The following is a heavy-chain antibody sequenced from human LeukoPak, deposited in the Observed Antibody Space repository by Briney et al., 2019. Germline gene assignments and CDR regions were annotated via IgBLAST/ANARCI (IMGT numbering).Heavy chain of an antibody. Sequence: PSDTLSLTCAVYGGSFSGYYWSCIRQPPGTGLESIGEINHSRSTNYNPSLKSQVTISVDTSKNQCSLKLSSVTAADTAVYYCARGRWDYGDYVLRDYWGQGTLVTVSS. D-gene: IGHD4-17*01. CDR1: GGSFSGYY. CDR3: ARGRWDYGDYVLRDY. V-gene: IGHV4-34*01. CDR2: INHSRST. J-gene: IGHJ4*02.